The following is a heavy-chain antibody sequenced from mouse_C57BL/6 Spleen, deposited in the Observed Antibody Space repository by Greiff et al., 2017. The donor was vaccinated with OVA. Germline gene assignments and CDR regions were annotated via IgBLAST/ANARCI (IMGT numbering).Heavy chain of an antibody. V-gene: IGHV5-17*01. J-gene: IGHJ2*01. CDR3: ARDPYYYGSSPDY. Sequence: EVKLVESGGGLVKPGGSLKLSCAASGFTFSDYGMHWVRQAPEKGLEWVAYISSGSSTIYYADTVKGRFTISRDNAKNTLFLQMTSLRSEDTAMYYCARDPYYYGSSPDYWGQGTTLTVSS. CDR2: ISSGSSTI. D-gene: IGHD1-1*01. CDR1: GFTFSDYG.